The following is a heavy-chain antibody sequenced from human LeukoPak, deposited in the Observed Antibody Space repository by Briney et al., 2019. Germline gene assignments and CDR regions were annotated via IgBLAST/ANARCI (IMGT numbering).Heavy chain of an antibody. CDR1: GFTFSSYG. D-gene: IGHD3-22*01. V-gene: IGHV3-33*01. J-gene: IGHJ4*02. CDR2: IWYDGSNK. Sequence: GGSLRLSCAASGFTFSSYGMHWVRQAPGKGLEGVAVIWYDGSNKYYADSVKGRFTISRDNSKNTLYLQMNSLRAEDTAVYYCARDPRRYYDSSGYGDYWGQGTLVTVSS. CDR3: ARDPRRYYDSSGYGDY.